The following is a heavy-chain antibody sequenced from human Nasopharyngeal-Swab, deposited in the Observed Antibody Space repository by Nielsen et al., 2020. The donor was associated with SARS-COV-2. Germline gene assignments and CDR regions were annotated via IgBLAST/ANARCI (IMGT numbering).Heavy chain of an antibody. V-gene: IGHV3-74*01. D-gene: IGHD4-23*01. CDR2: IDNYGSIT. CDR1: GDTFSSYW. CDR3: TRDIGGKYGY. Sequence: GEYVKMSCAASGDTFSSYWRHWVSQAPGKGLAWVSRIDNYGSITDYADSVKGRFTISRDNAKNTLYLQMNSLRGEDTAVYYCTRDIGGKYGYWGQGNLVIVSS. J-gene: IGHJ4*02.